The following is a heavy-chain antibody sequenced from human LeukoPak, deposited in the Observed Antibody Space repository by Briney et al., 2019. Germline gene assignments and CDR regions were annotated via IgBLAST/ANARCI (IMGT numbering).Heavy chain of an antibody. CDR3: AKDSREYSGYDLGGY. J-gene: IGHJ4*02. Sequence: PGGSLRLSCAASGFTFDDYEMSWVRQAPGKGLEWVSAISGSGGSTYYADSVKGRFTISRDNSKNTLYLQMNSLRAEDTAVYYCAKDSREYSGYDLGGYWGQGTLVTVSS. CDR2: ISGSGGST. D-gene: IGHD5-12*01. V-gene: IGHV3-23*01. CDR1: GFTFDDYE.